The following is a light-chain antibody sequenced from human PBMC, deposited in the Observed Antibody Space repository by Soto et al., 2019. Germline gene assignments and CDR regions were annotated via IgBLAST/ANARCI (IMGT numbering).Light chain of an antibody. J-gene: IGLJ2*01. CDR3: AAWDDSLNAVV. V-gene: IGLV1-44*01. CDR2: SNN. CDR1: SSNIGSNT. Sequence: QSVLTQPPSASGNPGQRVTISCSGGSSNIGSNTVNWYQQLPGTAPNLLIYSNNQRPSGVPDRFSGSKSGTSASLAISGLQSEDEADYYCAAWDDSLNAVVFGGGTKLTVL.